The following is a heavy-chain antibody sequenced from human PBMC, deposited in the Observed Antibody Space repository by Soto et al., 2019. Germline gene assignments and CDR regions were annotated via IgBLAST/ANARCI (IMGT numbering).Heavy chain of an antibody. D-gene: IGHD2-2*01. Sequence: PGGSLRLSCSASGFTFSSYAMHWVRQAPGKGLEWVAVISYDGSNKYYADSVKGRFTISRDNSKNTLYLQMNSLRAEDTAVYYCARGPSSLTRFDYWGQETLVTVSS. V-gene: IGHV3-30-3*01. CDR3: ARGPSSLTRFDY. CDR1: GFTFSSYA. CDR2: ISYDGSNK. J-gene: IGHJ4*02.